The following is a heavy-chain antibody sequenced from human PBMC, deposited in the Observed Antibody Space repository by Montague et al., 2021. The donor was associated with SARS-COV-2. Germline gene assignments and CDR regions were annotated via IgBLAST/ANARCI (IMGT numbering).Heavy chain of an antibody. V-gene: IGHV4-34*01. Sequence: SETLSLTCAVSGGSFSPYYWSWIRQPSGKGLEWIGEISQGGNTKYNPSLQSRVSISLDTSRNQFSLKVSSVTAADTAIYYCARLGDGIVPSPILGLGPYYSFYYMDVWGKGTTVTVSS. CDR1: GGSFSPYY. D-gene: IGHD2-2*02. J-gene: IGHJ6*03. CDR3: ARLGDGIVPSPILGLGPYYSFYYMDV. CDR2: ISQGGNT.